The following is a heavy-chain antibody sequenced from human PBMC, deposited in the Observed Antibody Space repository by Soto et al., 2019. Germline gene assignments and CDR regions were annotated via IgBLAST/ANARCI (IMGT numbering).Heavy chain of an antibody. J-gene: IGHJ4*02. CDR3: ARGVAGSGFDL. Sequence: LSLPCAISGDSVSSNTAAWNWIRSSPSRGLEWLGRTYYRSNWRHDYAVSVKSRITVNPDTSKNHFSLQLNSVTPDDTAVYYCARGVAGSGFDLWGQGTLVTV. CDR1: GDSVSSNTAA. CDR2: TYYRSNWRH. D-gene: IGHD6-19*01. V-gene: IGHV6-1*01.